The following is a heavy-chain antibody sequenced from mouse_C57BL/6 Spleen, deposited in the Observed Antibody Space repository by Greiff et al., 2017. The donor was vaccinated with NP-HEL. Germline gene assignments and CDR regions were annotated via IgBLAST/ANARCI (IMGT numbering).Heavy chain of an antibody. J-gene: IGHJ4*01. V-gene: IGHV1-4*01. CDR2: INPSSGYT. CDR1: GYTFTSYT. D-gene: IGHD2-5*01. Sequence: QVQLQQSGAELARPGASVKMSCKASGYTFTSYTMHWVKQRPGQGLEWIGYINPSSGYTKYNQKFKDKAPLTADKSSSTAYMQLSSLTSEDSAVYYCARRGYSNYGYAMDYWGQGTSVTVSS. CDR3: ARRGYSNYGYAMDY.